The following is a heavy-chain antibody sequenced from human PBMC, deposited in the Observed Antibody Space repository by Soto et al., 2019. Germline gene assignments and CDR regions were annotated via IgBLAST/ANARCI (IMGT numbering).Heavy chain of an antibody. V-gene: IGHV1-69*12. J-gene: IGHJ4*02. CDR1: GGTFSTYA. CDR3: ASGIQLWLRRINNGYSG. CDR2: IIPMFGTA. D-gene: IGHD5-18*01. Sequence: QVQLVQSGAEVKTPESSVKVSCKAPGGTFSTYAISWVRQAPGQGLEWMGGIIPMFGTANYAQRFQDRVTITADESTNTVSMELSSLRSEDTAVYFCASGIQLWLRRINNGYSGWGQGTLVTVSS.